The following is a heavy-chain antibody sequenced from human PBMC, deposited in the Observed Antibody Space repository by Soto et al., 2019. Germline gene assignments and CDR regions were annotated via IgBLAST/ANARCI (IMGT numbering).Heavy chain of an antibody. CDR1: GGSVSSYY. V-gene: IGHV4-59*02. CDR2: ISYSGRT. D-gene: IGHD6-6*01. CDR3: ASSSPFHY. J-gene: IGHJ4*02. Sequence: SETLSLTCTVSGGSVSSYYWTWIRQPPGKGLEWIGYISYSGRTSYNPSLKSRLTISLDTSENQFSLKLTSVAAADTAMYYCASSSPFHYWGPGILVTVSS.